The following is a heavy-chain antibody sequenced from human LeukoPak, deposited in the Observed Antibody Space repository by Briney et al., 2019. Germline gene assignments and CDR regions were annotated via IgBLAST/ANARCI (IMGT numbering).Heavy chain of an antibody. Sequence: PGGSLRLSCAASGFTFSNYWMHWVRQAPGKGLVWVSRINSDGSSTSYADSVKGRFTISRDNAKNSLYLQTNSLRAEDTAVYYCASQGFWSGYYLYDSWGQGTLVTVSS. CDR2: INSDGSST. V-gene: IGHV3-74*01. D-gene: IGHD3-3*01. CDR1: GFTFSNYW. J-gene: IGHJ4*02. CDR3: ASQGFWSGYYLYDS.